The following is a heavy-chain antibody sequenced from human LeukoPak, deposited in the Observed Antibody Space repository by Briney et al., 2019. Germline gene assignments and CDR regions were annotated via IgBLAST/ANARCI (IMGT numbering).Heavy chain of an antibody. D-gene: IGHD5-18*01. CDR1: GGTFSSYA. V-gene: IGHV1-69*13. CDR3: AFEGYNYGYN. Sequence: SVKVSCKASGGTFSSYAINWVRQAPGQGLEWMGGIVPIFGTSNYAHKFQGRVTITADESTSTVYMELSSLRSDDTAIYYCAFEGYNYGYNWGQGTLVTVSS. J-gene: IGHJ4*02. CDR2: IVPIFGTS.